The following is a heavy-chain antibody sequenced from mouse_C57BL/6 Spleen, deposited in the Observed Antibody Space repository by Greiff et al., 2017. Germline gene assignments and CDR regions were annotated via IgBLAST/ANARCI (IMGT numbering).Heavy chain of an antibody. CDR3: AREGGYGYDY. CDR1: GYSITSGYY. D-gene: IGHD2-2*01. CDR2: ISYDGSN. Sequence: EVQRVESGPGLVKPSQSLSLTCSVTGYSITSGYYWNWIRQFPGNKLEWMGYISYDGSNNYNPSLKNRISITRDTSKNQFFLKLNSVTTEDTATYYCAREGGYGYDYWGQGTTLTVSS. J-gene: IGHJ2*01. V-gene: IGHV3-6*01.